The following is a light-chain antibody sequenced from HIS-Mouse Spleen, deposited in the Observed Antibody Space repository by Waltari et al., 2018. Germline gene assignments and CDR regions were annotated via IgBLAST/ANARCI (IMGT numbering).Light chain of an antibody. J-gene: IGKJ2*01. CDR2: WAS. CDR3: QQYYSTPYT. CDR1: QSVLYSSNNKNY. V-gene: IGKV4-1*01. Sequence: DIVMPQSPDSLLVSLGVRATIQCKSSQSVLYSSNNKNYLAWYQQKPGQPPKLLIYWASTRESGVPDRFSGSGSGTDFTLTISSLQAEDVAVYYCQQYYSTPYTFGQGTKLEIK.